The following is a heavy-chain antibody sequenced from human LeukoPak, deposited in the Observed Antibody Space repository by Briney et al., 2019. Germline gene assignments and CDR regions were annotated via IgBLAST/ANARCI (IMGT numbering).Heavy chain of an antibody. V-gene: IGHV3-74*01. CDR2: INNDATRT. J-gene: IGHJ4*02. Sequence: GGSLRLSCAASGSAFSRSWIHWVRHAPGKGLVWVSHINNDATRTTYADSVRGRFTTSRNNSKSTVYLQMNSLRAEDTAVYYCARERAPFDGLDYWGQGTLVTVSS. CDR1: GSAFSRSW. CDR3: ARERAPFDGLDY.